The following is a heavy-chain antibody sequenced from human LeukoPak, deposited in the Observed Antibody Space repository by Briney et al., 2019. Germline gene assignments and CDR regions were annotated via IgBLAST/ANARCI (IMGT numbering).Heavy chain of an antibody. CDR1: GGTFSSYA. CDR2: IIPILGIA. Sequence: SVKVSCKASGGTFSSYAISWVRQAPGQGLEWMGRIIPILGIANYAQKFQGRVTITADKSTSTAYMELSSLRSEDTAVYYCASGTKDIVVVPAAKAFDIWGQGTMVTVSS. V-gene: IGHV1-69*04. D-gene: IGHD2-2*01. CDR3: ASGTKDIVVVPAAKAFDI. J-gene: IGHJ3*02.